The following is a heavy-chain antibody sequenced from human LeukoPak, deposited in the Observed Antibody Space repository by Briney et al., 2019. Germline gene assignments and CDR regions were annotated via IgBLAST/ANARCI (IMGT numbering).Heavy chain of an antibody. CDR1: GGSISSSSYY. D-gene: IGHD6-6*01. Sequence: PSETLSLTCTVSGGSISSSSYYWGWIRQPPGKGLEWIGSIYYSGSTYYNPSLKSRVTISVDTSKNQFSLKLSSVTAADTAVYYCARELSSIAARLDYWGQGTLVTVSS. V-gene: IGHV4-39*02. CDR3: ARELSSIAARLDY. J-gene: IGHJ4*02. CDR2: IYYSGST.